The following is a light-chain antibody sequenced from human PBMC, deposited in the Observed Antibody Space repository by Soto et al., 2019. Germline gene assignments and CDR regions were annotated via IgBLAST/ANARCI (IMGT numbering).Light chain of an antibody. CDR1: SSDIGGYIY. Sequence: QSALTQPASVSASPGQSITISCTGTSSDIGGYIYVSWYQHHPGKAPRLMIYEVSNRPSGVSNRFSGSKSGNTASLTISGLQAEDEADYYCSSYTSSTAYVFGTGTKVTVL. CDR2: EVS. V-gene: IGLV2-14*01. J-gene: IGLJ1*01. CDR3: SSYTSSTAYV.